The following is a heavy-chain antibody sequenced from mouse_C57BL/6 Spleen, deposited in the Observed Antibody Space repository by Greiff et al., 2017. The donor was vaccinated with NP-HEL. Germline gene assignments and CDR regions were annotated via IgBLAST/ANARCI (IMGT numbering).Heavy chain of an antibody. D-gene: IGHD2-1*01. CDR1: GYTFTSYW. CDR3: TRGYVYGNYPFDY. J-gene: IGHJ2*01. CDR2: IYPGNSDT. Sequence: EVQLQQSGTVLARPGASVKMSCKTSGYTFTSYWMHWVKQRPGQGLEWIGAIYPGNSDTSYNQKFKGKAKLTAVTSASTAYMELSSLTNEDSAVYYCTRGYVYGNYPFDYWGQGTTLTVSS. V-gene: IGHV1-5*01.